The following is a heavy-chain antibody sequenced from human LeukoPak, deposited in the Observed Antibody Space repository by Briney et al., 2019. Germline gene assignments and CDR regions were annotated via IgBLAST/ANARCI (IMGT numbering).Heavy chain of an antibody. CDR2: IYYSGTT. CDR3: ARGVVGATTGYLFDY. Sequence: PSETLSLTCTVSGDSIKSSSYYWAWVRQPPGKGLEWIASIYYSGTTYYNPSLKSRVTISLDTSRNQHSLKLSSVTAADTAVYYCARGVVGATTGYLFDYWGQGTLVTVSS. CDR1: GDSIKSSSYY. D-gene: IGHD1-26*01. J-gene: IGHJ4*02. V-gene: IGHV4-39*07.